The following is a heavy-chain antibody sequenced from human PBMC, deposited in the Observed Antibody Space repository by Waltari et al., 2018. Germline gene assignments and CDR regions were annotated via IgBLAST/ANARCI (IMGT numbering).Heavy chain of an antibody. CDR1: GGSVSSASYY. Sequence: QVQLQESGPGLVKPSETLSVTCTVSGGSVSSASYYWSWIRQPPGKGLEWIRYIYYSGSTNYNPPLKSRVTITIDTSKNHFSLQLTSVTAADTAMYFCARTGDRSGWPGNFDLWGQGTLVTVSS. CDR3: ARTGDRSGWPGNFDL. CDR2: IYYSGST. V-gene: IGHV4-61*03. J-gene: IGHJ4*02. D-gene: IGHD6-19*01.